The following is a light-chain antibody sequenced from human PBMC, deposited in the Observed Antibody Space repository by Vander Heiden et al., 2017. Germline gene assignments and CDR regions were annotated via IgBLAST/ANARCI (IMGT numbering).Light chain of an antibody. V-gene: IGKV2-28*01. Sequence: DIVMTQSPFSLPVTPGEPASISCRSSQSLLHSNGYNYLDWYLQKPGQSPQLLIYLGSNRASGVPDKFNGNGSGTNFTLKINRVEAGDVGVYYCRQALQTPRTFGQGTKVEIK. CDR2: LGS. CDR1: QSLLHSNGYNY. CDR3: RQALQTPRT. J-gene: IGKJ1*01.